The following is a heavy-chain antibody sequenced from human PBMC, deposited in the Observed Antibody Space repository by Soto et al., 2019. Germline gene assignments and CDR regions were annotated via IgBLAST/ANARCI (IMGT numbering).Heavy chain of an antibody. J-gene: IGHJ2*01. CDR2: ITGSSSSI. D-gene: IGHD3-9*01. CDR3: ARDWLRRDDILTPSWNFNL. V-gene: IGHV3-21*01. CDR1: GFIFNRHN. Sequence: EVQLVESGGGLVKPGGSLRLSCAASGFIFNRHNMNWVRQAPGKGLEWVASITGSSSSIFYADSLKGRFTISRDNADNSLYLQMNNLRAEDTAVYYCARDWLRRDDILTPSWNFNLWGQGTLVTAS.